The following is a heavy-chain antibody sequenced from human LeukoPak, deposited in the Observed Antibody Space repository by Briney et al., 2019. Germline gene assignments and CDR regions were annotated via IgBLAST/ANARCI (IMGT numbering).Heavy chain of an antibody. J-gene: IGHJ4*02. D-gene: IGHD1-1*01. Sequence: GGSLRLSCAASGFTFSSYAMSWVRQAPGKGLEWVANIDQDGSEEYYVDSVKGRFTISRDNAKNSVYLQMNSLRAEDTAVYYCARDRWTDYWGQGTLVTVSS. V-gene: IGHV3-7*01. CDR2: IDQDGSEE. CDR3: ARDRWTDY. CDR1: GFTFSSYA.